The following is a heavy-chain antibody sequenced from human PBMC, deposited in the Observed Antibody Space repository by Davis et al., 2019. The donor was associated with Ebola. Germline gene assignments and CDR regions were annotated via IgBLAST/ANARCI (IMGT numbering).Heavy chain of an antibody. CDR1: GFTFSSYG. CDR3: ARRSQQLATY. D-gene: IGHD6-13*01. CDR2: ISYDGSNK. J-gene: IGHJ4*02. V-gene: IGHV3-30*03. Sequence: GGSLRLSCAASGFTFSSYGMHWVRQAPGKGLEWVAVISYDGSNKYYADSVKGRFTISRDNSKNTLYLQMNSLRAEDTAVYYCARRSQQLATYWGQGTLVTVSS.